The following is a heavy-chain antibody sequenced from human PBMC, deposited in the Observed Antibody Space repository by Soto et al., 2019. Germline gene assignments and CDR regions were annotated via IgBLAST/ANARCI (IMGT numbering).Heavy chain of an antibody. CDR3: ARDLVCSSTSCYSPRGLGYYYCYMDV. D-gene: IGHD2-2*01. J-gene: IGHJ6*03. CDR2: IYSGGST. Sequence: EVQLVESGGGLVQPGGSLRLSCAASGFTVSSNYMSWVRQAPGKGLEWVSVIYSGGSTYYADSVKGRFTISRDNSKNTLYLQLNSQRAEDTAVYYCARDLVCSSTSCYSPRGLGYYYCYMDVWGKGTTVTVSS. CDR1: GFTVSSNY. V-gene: IGHV3-66*01.